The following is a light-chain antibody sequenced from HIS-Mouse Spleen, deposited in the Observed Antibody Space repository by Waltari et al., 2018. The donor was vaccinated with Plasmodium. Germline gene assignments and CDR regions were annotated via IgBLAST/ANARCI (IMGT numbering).Light chain of an antibody. CDR3: SSYAGSNNLV. V-gene: IGLV2-8*01. J-gene: IGLJ2*01. CDR1: SSDVGGYNY. Sequence: QSALTQPPSASGSPGQSVTISCTGTSSDVGGYNYVSWYQQHPGKAPKLMIYEVSKRPYGVLDRFPGSRSGTTASRTVSGLQAEDEADYYCSSYAGSNNLVFGGGTKLTVL. CDR2: EVS.